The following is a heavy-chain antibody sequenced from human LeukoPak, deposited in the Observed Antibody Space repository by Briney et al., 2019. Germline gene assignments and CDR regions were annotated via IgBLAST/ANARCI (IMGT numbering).Heavy chain of an antibody. Sequence: ESGPTLLKPIQTLTLTCTFSGFSLSTRGMRVSWIRQSPGKALEWLSRIDWDDDKVYITSLKTRLTISKDTSKNQVVLTMTNMDPVDTATYYCARMGVGATYTFDYWGQGTLVTVSS. D-gene: IGHD1-26*01. CDR1: GFSLSTRGMR. CDR3: ARMGVGATYTFDY. V-gene: IGHV2-70*04. J-gene: IGHJ4*02. CDR2: IDWDDDK.